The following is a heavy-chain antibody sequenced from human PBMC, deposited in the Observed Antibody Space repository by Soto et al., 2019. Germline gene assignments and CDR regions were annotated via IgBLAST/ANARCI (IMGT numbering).Heavy chain of an antibody. CDR3: AREYCSSTSCYFGDAFDI. V-gene: IGHV4-30-4*01. CDR2: IYYSGST. Sequence: SETLSLTCTVSGGSISSGDYYWSWIRQPPGKGLEWIGYIYYSGSTYYNPSLKSRVTISVDTSKNQFSLKLSSVTAADTAVYYCAREYCSSTSCYFGDAFDIWGQGTMVTVSS. CDR1: GGSISSGDYY. D-gene: IGHD2-2*01. J-gene: IGHJ3*02.